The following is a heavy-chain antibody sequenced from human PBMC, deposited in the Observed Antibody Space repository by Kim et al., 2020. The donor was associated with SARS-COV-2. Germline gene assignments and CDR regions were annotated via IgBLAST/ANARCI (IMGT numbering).Heavy chain of an antibody. J-gene: IGHJ6*02. D-gene: IGHD4-17*01. CDR2: ISYDGSNK. CDR3: ARESTYGDYGNGMDV. V-gene: IGHV3-33*05. Sequence: GGSLRLSCAASGFTFSSYGMHWVRQAPGKGLEWVAVISYDGSNKYYADSVKGRFTISRDNSKNTLYLQMNSLRAEDTAVYYCARESTYGDYGNGMDVWGQGNTVTVSS. CDR1: GFTFSSYG.